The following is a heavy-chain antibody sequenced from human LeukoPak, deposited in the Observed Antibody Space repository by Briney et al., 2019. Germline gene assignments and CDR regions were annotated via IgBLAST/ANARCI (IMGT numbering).Heavy chain of an antibody. V-gene: IGHV4-34*01. CDR2: INHSGST. CDR1: GGSFSGYY. D-gene: IGHD3-22*01. J-gene: IGHJ3*02. CDR3: ARDEDSSGENDAFDI. Sequence: SETLSLTCAVYGGSFSGYYWSWIRQPPGKGLEWIGEINHSGSTNYNPSLKSRVTISVDTSKNQLSLKLSSVTAADTAVYYCARDEDSSGENDAFDIWGQGTMVTVSS.